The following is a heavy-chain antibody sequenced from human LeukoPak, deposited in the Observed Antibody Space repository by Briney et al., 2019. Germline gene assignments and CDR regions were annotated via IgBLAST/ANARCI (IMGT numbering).Heavy chain of an antibody. Sequence: ASVKVSCKASGYTFTSYYMHWVRQAPGQGLEWMGIINPSGGSTSYAQKFQGRVTMTRDMSTSTVYMELSSLRSEDTAVYYCARVGRIGQQLVPYYFDYWGQGTLVTVSS. D-gene: IGHD6-13*01. CDR2: INPSGGST. CDR1: GYTFTSYY. CDR3: ARVGRIGQQLVPYYFDY. J-gene: IGHJ4*02. V-gene: IGHV1-46*01.